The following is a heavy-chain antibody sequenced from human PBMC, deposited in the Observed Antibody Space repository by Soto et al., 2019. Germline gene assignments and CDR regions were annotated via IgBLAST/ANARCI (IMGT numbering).Heavy chain of an antibody. D-gene: IGHD6-6*01. V-gene: IGHV1-3*01. CDR3: ARGRGTARKYFED. Sequence: QVQLVQSGAEVKKPGASVKVSCKASAYTFTTYGIHWVRQAPGQRLEWMGWINADNGNTKYSQKFQGRVSITRDTSASTAYMELSSLRSEATSVYYCARGRGTARKYFEDWGQGTLVTVSS. CDR1: AYTFTTYG. J-gene: IGHJ4*02. CDR2: INADNGNT.